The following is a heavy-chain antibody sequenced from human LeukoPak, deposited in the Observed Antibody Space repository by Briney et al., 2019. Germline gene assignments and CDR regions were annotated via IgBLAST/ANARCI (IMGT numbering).Heavy chain of an antibody. CDR3: ARGEGTRVEAARPEVSFDS. J-gene: IGHJ3*02. CDR2: INNSGST. CDR1: GVSLSGYY. D-gene: IGHD6-6*01. Sequence: KTSETLSLSCAVSGVSLSGYYRSWIRQTPGKGLEWIGDINNSGSTKYNTSLKSRVTISGDTSKNQFSLKLSAVTAADTAVYYCARGEGTRVEAARPEVSFDSWGQGTMVTVSS. V-gene: IGHV4-34*01.